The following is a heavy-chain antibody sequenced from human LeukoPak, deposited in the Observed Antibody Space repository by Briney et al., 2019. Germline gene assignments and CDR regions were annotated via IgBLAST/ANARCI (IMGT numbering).Heavy chain of an antibody. CDR1: GGSISRGVYY. D-gene: IGHD5-24*01. J-gene: IGHJ2*01. CDR2: IYYSGGT. V-gene: IGHV4-61*08. CDR3: AREVGRDGYNMVDL. Sequence: SETLSLTCTVSGGSISRGVYYGSWIRRPPGKGRGGMGYIYYSGGTNYNPSLKSRVTISVDTSKNQFSLKLSSVTAADTAVYYCAREVGRDGYNMVDLWGRGTLVTVSS.